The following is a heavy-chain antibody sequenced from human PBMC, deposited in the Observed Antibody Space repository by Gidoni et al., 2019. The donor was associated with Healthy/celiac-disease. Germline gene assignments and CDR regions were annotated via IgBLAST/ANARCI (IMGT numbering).Heavy chain of an antibody. CDR1: GFTFTSSA. Sequence: QLQLVQSGPEVKKPGTSVKVSCKASGFTFTSSAVQWVRQARGQRLEWIGWIVVGSGNTNYAQKFQERVTITRDMSTSTAYMELSSLRSEDTAVYYCAADTYCGGDCYSDVGYWGQGTLVTVSS. CDR2: IVVGSGNT. CDR3: AADTYCGGDCYSDVGY. V-gene: IGHV1-58*01. J-gene: IGHJ4*02. D-gene: IGHD2-21*02.